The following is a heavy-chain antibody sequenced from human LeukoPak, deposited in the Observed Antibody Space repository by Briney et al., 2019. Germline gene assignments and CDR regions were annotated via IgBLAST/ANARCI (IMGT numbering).Heavy chain of an antibody. CDR3: ARAPNAGGNGAFDI. V-gene: IGHV4-38-2*02. CDR2: IYSGST. J-gene: IGHJ3*02. Sequence: SETLSLTCTVSGGSTSNYYWGWIRQPPGKGLEWIGSIYSGSTYYNPPLKSRVTISVDTSKNQFSLKLSSVTAADTAVYYCARAPNAGGNGAFDIWGQGTMVTVSS. CDR1: GGSTSNYY. D-gene: IGHD4-23*01.